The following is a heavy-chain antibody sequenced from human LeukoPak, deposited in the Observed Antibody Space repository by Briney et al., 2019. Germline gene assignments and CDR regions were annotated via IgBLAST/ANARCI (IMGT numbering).Heavy chain of an antibody. V-gene: IGHV1-2*02. D-gene: IGHD5-12*01. J-gene: IGHJ4*02. CDR2: IMSNSGGT. Sequence: ASVKVSCKAAGYSISDSHMHWVRQAPGQGLEWMGWIMSNSGGTHYAQKFQGRVTMTRDTSISTAYFELTSLRSDDTAIYYCAXDPVDGYYYFDYWGQGTLVTVSS. CDR1: GYSISDSH. CDR3: AXDPVDGYYYFDY.